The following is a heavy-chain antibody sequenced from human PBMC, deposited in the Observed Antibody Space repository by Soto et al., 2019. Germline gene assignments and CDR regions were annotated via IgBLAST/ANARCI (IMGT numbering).Heavy chain of an antibody. CDR2: TYYRSNWRH. V-gene: IGHV6-1*01. Sequence: QTLSLTCAISGDSVSINTAAWNWIRSSPSRGLEWLGRTYYRSNWRHDYAVSVKSRITVNPDTSKNHFSLQLNSVTPDDTAVYYCARGVAGSGFDLWGQGTLVTVSS. D-gene: IGHD6-19*01. J-gene: IGHJ4*02. CDR1: GDSVSINTAA. CDR3: ARGVAGSGFDL.